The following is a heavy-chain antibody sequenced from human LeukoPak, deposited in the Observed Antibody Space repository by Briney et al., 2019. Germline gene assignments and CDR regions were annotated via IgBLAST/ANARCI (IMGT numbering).Heavy chain of an antibody. CDR2: IKQDGSEQ. Sequence: GGSLRLSCSASGFTFSSSWMTWVRQAPGKGLEWVANIKQDGSEQYTADSLKGRFTISRDNDKKLVFLQMNSLRVDETAVYYCARVGPSYYYYYMDAWGNGTTVIVSS. V-gene: IGHV3-7*01. CDR1: GFTFSSSW. CDR3: ARVGPSYYYYYMDA. J-gene: IGHJ6*03.